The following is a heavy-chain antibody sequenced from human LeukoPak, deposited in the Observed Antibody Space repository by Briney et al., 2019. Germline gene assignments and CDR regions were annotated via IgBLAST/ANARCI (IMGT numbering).Heavy chain of an antibody. Sequence: PSETLSLTCAVYGGSFSGYYWSWIRQPPGKGLEWIGEINHSGSTYYNPSLKSRVTISVDTSKNQFSLKLSSVTAADTAVYYCARDWRGIVGATIDYWGQGTLVTVSS. V-gene: IGHV4-34*01. J-gene: IGHJ4*02. CDR3: ARDWRGIVGATIDY. CDR1: GGSFSGYY. D-gene: IGHD1-26*01. CDR2: INHSGST.